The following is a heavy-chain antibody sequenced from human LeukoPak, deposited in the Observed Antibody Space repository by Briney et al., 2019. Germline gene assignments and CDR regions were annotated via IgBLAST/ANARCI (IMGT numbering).Heavy chain of an antibody. CDR1: GFTFSSYS. D-gene: IGHD5-18*01. CDR3: ASRTGGGYSYGYADYYYGMDV. V-gene: IGHV3-21*01. CDR2: ISSSSSYI. Sequence: GGSLRLSCAASGFTFSSYSMNWVRQAPGKGLEWVSSISSSSSYIYYADSVKGRFTISRDNAKNSLYLQMNSLRAEDTAVYYCASRTGGGYSYGYADYYYGMDVWGQGTTVTVSS. J-gene: IGHJ6*02.